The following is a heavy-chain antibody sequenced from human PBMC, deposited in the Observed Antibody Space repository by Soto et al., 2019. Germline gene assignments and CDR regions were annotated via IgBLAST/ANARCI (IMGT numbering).Heavy chain of an antibody. Sequence: SETLSLTCTVSGGSISSSSYYWGWVRQPPXKGLEWIGSIYYSGSTYYNPSLKSRVTISVDTSKNQFSLKLSSVTAADTAVYYCARHPVVVVAATLGPGYFDFWGQGTLVTVSS. J-gene: IGHJ4*02. CDR2: IYYSGST. D-gene: IGHD2-15*01. CDR1: GGSISSSSYY. CDR3: ARHPVVVVAATLGPGYFDF. V-gene: IGHV4-39*01.